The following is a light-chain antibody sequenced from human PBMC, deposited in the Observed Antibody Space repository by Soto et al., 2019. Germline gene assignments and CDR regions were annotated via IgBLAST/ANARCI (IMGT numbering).Light chain of an antibody. J-gene: IGLJ3*02. CDR2: ENN. Sequence: QSVLTQPPSVSAAPGQKVTISCSGSSSSIGSNYVSWYQQLPGTAPKLLIYENNKRPSGIPDRFSGSKSGTSATLGITGLQTGDEADYYCGTWDSSLSAGVFGGGTKVTVL. V-gene: IGLV1-51*02. CDR3: GTWDSSLSAGV. CDR1: SSSIGSNY.